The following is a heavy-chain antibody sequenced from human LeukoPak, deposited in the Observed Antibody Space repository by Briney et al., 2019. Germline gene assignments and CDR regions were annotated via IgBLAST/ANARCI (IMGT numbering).Heavy chain of an antibody. Sequence: SETLSLTCTVSGGSISSYYWSWIRQPPGKGLEWIGYIYYSGSTNYNPSLKSRVTISVDTSKNQFSLKLSSVTAADTAVYYCARSNIRWELHGGFDPWGQGTLVTVSS. V-gene: IGHV4-59*08. CDR2: IYYSGST. CDR1: GGSISSYY. J-gene: IGHJ5*02. D-gene: IGHD1-26*01. CDR3: ARSNIRWELHGGFDP.